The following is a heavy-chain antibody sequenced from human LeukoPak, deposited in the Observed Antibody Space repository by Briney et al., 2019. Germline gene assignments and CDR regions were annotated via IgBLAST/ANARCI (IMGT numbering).Heavy chain of an antibody. J-gene: IGHJ4*02. CDR3: AMRYYYDGSQFDY. CDR1: GGSIDITNY. Sequence: SETLSLTCDVSGGSIDITNYWSWVRQAPGKGLEWIGEISHSGTTNYNPSLRSRVAMSLDRDNNQFSLSLRSEPAANTAVYYCAMRYYYDGSQFDYWGQGTQVTVSS. V-gene: IGHV4-4*02. CDR2: ISHSGTT. D-gene: IGHD3-22*01.